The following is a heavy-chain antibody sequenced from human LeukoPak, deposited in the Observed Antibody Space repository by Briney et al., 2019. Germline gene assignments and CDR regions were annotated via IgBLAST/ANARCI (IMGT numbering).Heavy chain of an antibody. D-gene: IGHD2-2*02. CDR1: GGTFSSYA. CDR2: IIPIFGTA. V-gene: IGHV1-69*05. CDR3: ARGAGYCSSTSCYTDTYYYYYYMDV. J-gene: IGHJ6*03. Sequence: SVKVSCKASGGTFSSYAISWVRQAPGQGLEWMGGIIPIFGTANYAQKFQGRVTITTDESTSTAYMELSSLRSEDTAVYYCARGAGYCSSTSCYTDTYYYYYYMDVWGKGTTVTVSS.